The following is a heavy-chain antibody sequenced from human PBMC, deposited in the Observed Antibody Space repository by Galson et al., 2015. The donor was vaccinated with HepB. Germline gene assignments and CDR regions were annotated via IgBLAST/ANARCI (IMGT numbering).Heavy chain of an antibody. J-gene: IGHJ4*02. CDR3: ARGGLRERVFAFDY. CDR2: ISSSSSYI. Sequence: SLRLSCAASGFTFSSYSMNWVRQAPGKGLEWVSSISSSSSYIYYADSVKGRFTISRDNAKNSLYLQMNSLRAEDTAVYYCARGGLRERVFAFDYWGQGTLVTVSS. CDR1: GFTFSSYS. V-gene: IGHV3-21*01. D-gene: IGHD4-17*01.